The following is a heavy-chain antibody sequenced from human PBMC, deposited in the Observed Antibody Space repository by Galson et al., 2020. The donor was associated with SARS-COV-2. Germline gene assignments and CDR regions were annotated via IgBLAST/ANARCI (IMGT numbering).Heavy chain of an antibody. CDR3: SRALGRITIFGVVIINYVDY. CDR2: IYYSGST. Sequence: SQTLSLTCTVSGGSISSSGYYWSWIRQHPGKGLEWIGYIYYSGSTYYNPSLKSRVTITVDTSKNQFALKLSSVTAADTAVYYCSRALGRITIFGVVIINYVDYWGQGTLVTVSS. CDR1: GGSISSSGYY. V-gene: IGHV4-31*03. J-gene: IGHJ4*02. D-gene: IGHD3-3*01.